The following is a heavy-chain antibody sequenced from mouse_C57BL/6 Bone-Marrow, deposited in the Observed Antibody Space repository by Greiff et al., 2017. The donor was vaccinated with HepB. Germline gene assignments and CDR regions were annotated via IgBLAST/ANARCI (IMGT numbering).Heavy chain of an antibody. V-gene: IGHV5-6*01. D-gene: IGHD1-1*01. J-gene: IGHJ3*01. CDR3: AREGIYAYGSSGAWFAY. CDR2: ISSGGSYT. CDR1: GFTFSSYG. Sequence: EVKLMESGGELVKPGGSLKLSCAASGFTFSSYGMSWVRQTPDKRLEWVATISSGGSYTYYPDSVKGRFTISRDNATNTLYLQMSSLKSEDTAMYYGAREGIYAYGSSGAWFAYWGQGTLVTVSA.